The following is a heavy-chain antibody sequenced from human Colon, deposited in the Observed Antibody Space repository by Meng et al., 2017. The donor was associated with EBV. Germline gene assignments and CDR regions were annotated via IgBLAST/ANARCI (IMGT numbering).Heavy chain of an antibody. CDR2: ISAYNGNT. D-gene: IGHD5-12*01. CDR3: ARNRPRGVATGANWFDP. Sequence: VEVGQSGSGLKKPGAPVKVSCKASGYTFTSYAMNWVRQAPGQGLEWMGWISAYNGNTNYAQKLQGRVTMTTDTSTSTAYMELRSLRSDDTAVYYCARNRPRGVATGANWFDPWGQGTLVTVSS. V-gene: IGHV1-18*01. J-gene: IGHJ5*02. CDR1: GYTFTSYA.